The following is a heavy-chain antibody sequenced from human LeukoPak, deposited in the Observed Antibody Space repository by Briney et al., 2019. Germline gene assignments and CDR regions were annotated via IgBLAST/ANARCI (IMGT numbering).Heavy chain of an antibody. CDR3: ARDYYGSGSADY. Sequence: GASVKVACKASVYTFTGYYMRWVRQAPEQGLEWMGWINPNSGGTNYAQKFQGRVTMTRDTSISTAYMELSRLRSDDTAVYYCARDYYGSGSADYWGQGTLVTVSS. CDR1: VYTFTGYY. D-gene: IGHD3-10*01. V-gene: IGHV1-2*02. CDR2: INPNSGGT. J-gene: IGHJ4*02.